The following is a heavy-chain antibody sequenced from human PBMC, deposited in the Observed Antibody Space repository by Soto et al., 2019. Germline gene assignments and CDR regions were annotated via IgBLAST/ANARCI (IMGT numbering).Heavy chain of an antibody. Sequence: LRLSCSASGFTFRSFTMNWVRQAPGKGLEWVSTISSNSAYIYYTDALRGRFTISRDNAKNSLHLQMNSLRAEDTAVYYCTRDASRDSSARGWFDPWGPGTLVTVSS. CDR3: TRDASRDSSARGWFDP. D-gene: IGHD6-13*01. CDR1: GFTFRSFT. CDR2: ISSNSAYI. J-gene: IGHJ5*02. V-gene: IGHV3-21*01.